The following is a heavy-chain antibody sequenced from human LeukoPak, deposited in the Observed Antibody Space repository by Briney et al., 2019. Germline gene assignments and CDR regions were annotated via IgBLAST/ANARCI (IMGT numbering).Heavy chain of an antibody. Sequence: GGSLRLSCAASGFTFSSYSMNWVRQAPGKGLEWVSSISSSSSYIYYADSVKGRFTISRGNAKNSLYLQMNSLRAEDTAVYYCARLENVVVVAASPLYYYYGMDVWGQGTTVTVSS. D-gene: IGHD2-15*01. CDR2: ISSSSSYI. J-gene: IGHJ6*02. CDR1: GFTFSSYS. CDR3: ARLENVVVVAASPLYYYYGMDV. V-gene: IGHV3-21*01.